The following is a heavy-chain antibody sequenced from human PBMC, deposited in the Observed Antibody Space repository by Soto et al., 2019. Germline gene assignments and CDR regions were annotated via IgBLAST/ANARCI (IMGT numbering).Heavy chain of an antibody. J-gene: IGHJ4*02. CDR3: ARMERSKERLSVYYLDF. D-gene: IGHD1-1*01. CDR1: SGSISGYF. Sequence: PSETLSLTCTVPSGSISGYFWSWIRQPPGKEPEWIGYISYRGNTNYNPSLQSRVSISLVTSKNQISLKLDAVTASDTAVYYCARMERSKERLSVYYLDFWGQGTLDTVSS. V-gene: IGHV4-59*01. CDR2: ISYRGNT.